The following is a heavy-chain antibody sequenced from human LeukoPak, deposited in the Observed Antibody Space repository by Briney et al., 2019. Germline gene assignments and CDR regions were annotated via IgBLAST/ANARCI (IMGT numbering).Heavy chain of an antibody. Sequence: PGGSLRLSCAGSGFTVSSNYMNWVRQTPGEGLEWVSVIYSGVSTDYADSVKGRFTISRDNSKNTLYLQMNSLRAEDTAVYYCASRETTAFDYWGQGTLVTVSS. CDR3: ASRETTAFDY. V-gene: IGHV3-66*01. CDR2: IYSGVST. CDR1: GFTVSSNY. D-gene: IGHD4-11*01. J-gene: IGHJ4*02.